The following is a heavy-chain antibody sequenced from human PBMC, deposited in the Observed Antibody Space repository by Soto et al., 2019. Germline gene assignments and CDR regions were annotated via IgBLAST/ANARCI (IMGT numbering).Heavy chain of an antibody. D-gene: IGHD3-10*01. CDR3: ANTVLFGSGEYYMDV. CDR2: ISGSGGST. V-gene: IGHV3-23*01. Sequence: GGSLRLSCAASGFTFSSYAMSWVRQAPGKGLEWVSAISGSGGSTYYADSVKGRFTISRDNSKNTLYLQMNSLRAEDTAVYYCANTVLFGSGEYYMDVWGKGTTVTVSS. J-gene: IGHJ6*03. CDR1: GFTFSSYA.